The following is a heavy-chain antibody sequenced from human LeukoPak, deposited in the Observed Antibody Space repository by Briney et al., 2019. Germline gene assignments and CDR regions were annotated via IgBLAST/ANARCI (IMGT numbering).Heavy chain of an antibody. D-gene: IGHD6-13*01. V-gene: IGHV1-18*01. CDR2: ISAYNGIT. CDR3: ARDQSSWNQAALNN. CDR1: GYTFTSYG. J-gene: IGHJ4*02. Sequence: ASVKVSCKASGYTFTSYGISWVRQAPGQGLEWMGWISAYNGITKYTRNLQGRVTMTTDTSTSTAYMELRSLTSDDTAVYYCARDQSSWNQAALNNWGQGTLVTVSS.